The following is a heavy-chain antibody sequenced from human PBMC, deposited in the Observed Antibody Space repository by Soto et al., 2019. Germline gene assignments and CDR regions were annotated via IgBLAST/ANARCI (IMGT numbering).Heavy chain of an antibody. J-gene: IGHJ4*02. CDR3: AGDSSGWPYFFDY. D-gene: IGHD6-19*01. V-gene: IGHV4-61*01. CDR1: GGSVSSGSYY. Sequence: QVQLQESGPGLVKPSETLSLTCTVSGGSVSSGSYYWSWIRQPPGKGLEWIGYIYYSGSTNYNPSLQSRVPLSVDTSKNQFPLKLSSVTAADTAVYYCAGDSSGWPYFFDYRGQGTLVTVSS. CDR2: IYYSGST.